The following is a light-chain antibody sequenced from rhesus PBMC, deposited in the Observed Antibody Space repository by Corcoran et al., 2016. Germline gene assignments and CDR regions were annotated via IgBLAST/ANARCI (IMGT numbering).Light chain of an antibody. CDR3: LQYSSSPWT. CDR2: KAS. J-gene: IGKJ1*01. V-gene: IGKV1-22*01. CDR1: QSISSW. Sequence: DIQMTQSPSSLSASVGDTVTITCRASQSISSWLDWYQQKPGKAPKLLIYKASSLQSGVPSRFSGSGSGTDFTLTIRGLQPEDLATYYGLQYSSSPWTFGQGTKVEIK.